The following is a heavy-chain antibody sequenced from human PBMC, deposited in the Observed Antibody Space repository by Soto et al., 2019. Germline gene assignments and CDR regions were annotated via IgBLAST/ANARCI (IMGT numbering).Heavy chain of an antibody. J-gene: IGHJ4*02. Sequence: GSLILSGAASGFTFRDHYMDGVRQAPGKGLEWVGRTRDKTHSYTTEYAASVKGRFTISRDDSKSSLYLQMNSLKTEDTAVYYCARATVGTYYFDYWGQGTLVTVYS. D-gene: IGHD3-16*01. CDR2: TRDKTHSYTT. CDR3: ARATVGTYYFDY. V-gene: IGHV3-72*01. CDR1: GFTFRDHY.